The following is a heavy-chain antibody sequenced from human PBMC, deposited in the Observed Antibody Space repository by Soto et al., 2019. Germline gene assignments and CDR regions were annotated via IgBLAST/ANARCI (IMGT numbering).Heavy chain of an antibody. D-gene: IGHD3-22*01. CDR3: ARRLVLLRASSGYPAEAFDI. V-gene: IGHV5-10-1*01. Sequence: PGESLKISCKGSGYSFTSYWISWARQMPGKGLEWMGRIDPSDSYTNYSPSFQGHVTISADKSISTAYLQWSSLKASDTAMYYCARRLVLLRASSGYPAEAFDIWGQGTMVTVSS. J-gene: IGHJ3*02. CDR1: GYSFTSYW. CDR2: IDPSDSYT.